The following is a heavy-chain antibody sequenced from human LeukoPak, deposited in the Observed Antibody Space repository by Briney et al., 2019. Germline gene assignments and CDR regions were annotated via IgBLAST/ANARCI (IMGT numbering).Heavy chain of an antibody. Sequence: SETLSLTCTVSGGSISSYYWSWIRQPPGKGLEWIGYIYYSGSTNYNPSLKSRVTISVDTSKNQFSLKLSSVTAADTAVYYCARVECSSTSCYEDYYYHMDVWGKGTTVTVSS. CDR1: GGSISSYY. CDR2: IYYSGST. D-gene: IGHD2-2*01. CDR3: ARVECSSTSCYEDYYYHMDV. J-gene: IGHJ6*03. V-gene: IGHV4-59*01.